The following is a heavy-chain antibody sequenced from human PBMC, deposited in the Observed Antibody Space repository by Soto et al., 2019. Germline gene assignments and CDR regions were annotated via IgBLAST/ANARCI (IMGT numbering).Heavy chain of an antibody. Sequence: SETLSLTXTVSGGSISSGGYYWSWIRQHPGKGLEWIGYIYYSGSTYYNPSLKSRVTISVDTSKNQFSLKLSSVTAADTAVYYCARGHYYDSSGYFRPNWFDPWGQGTLVTVSS. V-gene: IGHV4-31*02. CDR1: GGSISSGGYY. J-gene: IGHJ5*02. D-gene: IGHD3-22*01. CDR2: IYYSGST. CDR3: ARGHYYDSSGYFRPNWFDP.